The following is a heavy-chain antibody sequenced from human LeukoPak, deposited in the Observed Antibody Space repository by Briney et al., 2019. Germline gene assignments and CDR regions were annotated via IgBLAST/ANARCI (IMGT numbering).Heavy chain of an antibody. J-gene: IGHJ4*02. Sequence: GGSLRLSCAASGFTFNNYEMTWVRQAPGKGLEWVSVIYSGGSTYYADSVKGRFTISRDNSKNTLYLQMNSLRAEDTAVYYCATGSTVTTPFDYWGQGTLVTVSS. CDR3: ATGSTVTTPFDY. CDR1: GFTFNNYE. CDR2: IYSGGST. D-gene: IGHD4-17*01. V-gene: IGHV3-66*02.